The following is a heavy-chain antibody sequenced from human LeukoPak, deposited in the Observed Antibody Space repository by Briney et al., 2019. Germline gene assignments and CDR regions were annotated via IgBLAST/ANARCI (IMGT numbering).Heavy chain of an antibody. D-gene: IGHD2-15*01. Sequence: ASVKVSCKASGYTFTSYDINWVRQATGQGLEWMGWMNPNSGNTGYAQKFQGRVTMTRNTSISTAYMELSSLRSEDTAVYYCARAAKICSGGGCYEVRCFDPWGQGTLVTVSS. CDR2: MNPNSGNT. J-gene: IGHJ5*02. V-gene: IGHV1-8*01. CDR3: ARAAKICSGGGCYEVRCFDP. CDR1: GYTFTSYD.